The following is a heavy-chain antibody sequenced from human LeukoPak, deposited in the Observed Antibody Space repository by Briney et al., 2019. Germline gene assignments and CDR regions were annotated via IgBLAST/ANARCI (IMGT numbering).Heavy chain of an antibody. Sequence: GGSLRLSCAASGFTFDDYGMSWVRQAPGKGLEWVSYITGHSSTIYYADSVKGRFTISRDNAKSSLYLQMNSLRAEDTALYHCAKNSGAGFYFYMDVWGKGTTVTISS. V-gene: IGHV3-20*01. J-gene: IGHJ6*03. CDR3: AKNSGAGFYFYMDV. CDR1: GFTFDDYG. CDR2: ITGHSSTI. D-gene: IGHD3-10*01.